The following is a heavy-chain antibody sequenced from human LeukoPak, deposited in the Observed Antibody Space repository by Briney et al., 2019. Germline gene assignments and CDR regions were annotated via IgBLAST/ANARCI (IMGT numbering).Heavy chain of an antibody. J-gene: IGHJ4*02. CDR3: ARVASAVYSDY. CDR2: INPDSGGT. V-gene: IGHV1-2*02. CDR1: GYTFTGYD. Sequence: ASVKVSCKASGYTFTGYDIHWVRQAPGQGLEWMGWINPDSGGTNYAQIFQGRVTMTRDTSISTAYMELNRLRSDDTAVYYCARVASAVYSDYWGQGTLVTVSS.